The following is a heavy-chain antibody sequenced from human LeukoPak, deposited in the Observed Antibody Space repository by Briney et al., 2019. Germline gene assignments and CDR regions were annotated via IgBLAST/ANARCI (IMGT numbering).Heavy chain of an antibody. Sequence: TPSETLSLTCAVSGGSISSSNWWSWVRQPPGKGLEWIGEIYHSGTTNYNPPLKSRVTISVNTSKNQFSLELSSVTAADTAVYYCARRDSSGWYDNFDYWGQGTLVTVSS. CDR2: IYHSGTT. J-gene: IGHJ4*02. CDR1: GGSISSSNW. D-gene: IGHD6-19*01. CDR3: ARRDSSGWYDNFDY. V-gene: IGHV4-4*02.